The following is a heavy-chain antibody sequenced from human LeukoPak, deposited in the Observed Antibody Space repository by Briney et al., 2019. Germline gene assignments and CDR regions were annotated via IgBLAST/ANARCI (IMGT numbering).Heavy chain of an antibody. CDR1: GYSFTSYW. Sequence: GESLKISCKGSGYSFTSYWIGWVRQMPGKGLEWMGIIYHGDSDTRYSPSFQGQVTISADKSISTAYLQWSSLKASDTAMYYCARWGGRYYDSSGYYNFDYWGQGTLVTVSS. D-gene: IGHD3-22*01. V-gene: IGHV5-51*01. CDR2: IYHGDSDT. CDR3: ARWGGRYYDSSGYYNFDY. J-gene: IGHJ4*02.